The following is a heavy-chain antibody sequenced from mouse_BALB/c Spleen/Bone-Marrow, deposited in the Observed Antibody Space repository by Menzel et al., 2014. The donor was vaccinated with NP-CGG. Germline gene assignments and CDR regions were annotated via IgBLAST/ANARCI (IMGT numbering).Heavy chain of an antibody. CDR2: INPGSGGT. J-gene: IGHJ4*01. Sequence: VKLMESGAELVRPGTSVKVSCKASGHAFTNYLREWVKQRPGQGLEWIGVINPGSGGTKYNEKFKGKATLTVDKSSSTAYMQLSSLTSDDSAVYFCARRNRDYYAMDYWGQGTSVTVSS. CDR3: ARRNRDYYAMDY. CDR1: GHAFTNYL. V-gene: IGHV1-54*01.